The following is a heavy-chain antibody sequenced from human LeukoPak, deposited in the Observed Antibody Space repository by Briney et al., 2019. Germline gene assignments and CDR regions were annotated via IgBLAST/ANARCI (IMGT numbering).Heavy chain of an antibody. Sequence: ASVKVSCKASGYTFTSYGISWVRQAPGQGLEWMGWISPYNGNTNYAQKLQGRVTMTTDTSTSTAYMERRSLRSDDAAVYYCARPYYDSSAPPYDYWGQGTLVTVSS. D-gene: IGHD3-22*01. CDR1: GYTFTSYG. CDR2: ISPYNGNT. CDR3: ARPYYDSSAPPYDY. J-gene: IGHJ4*02. V-gene: IGHV1-18*01.